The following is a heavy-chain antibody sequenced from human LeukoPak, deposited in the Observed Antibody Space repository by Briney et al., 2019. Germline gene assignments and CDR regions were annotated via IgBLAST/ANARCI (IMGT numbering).Heavy chain of an antibody. J-gene: IGHJ5*02. CDR2: IIPIFGTA. CDR1: GGTFSSYA. CDR3: ARGYYDILTGRYNWFDP. Sequence: SLKVSCKASGGTFSSYAISWVRQAPGQGLEWMGGIIPIFGTANYAQKFQGRVTITADESTSTAYMELSSLRSEDTAVYYCARGYYDILTGRYNWFDPWGQGTLVTVSS. D-gene: IGHD3-9*01. V-gene: IGHV1-69*13.